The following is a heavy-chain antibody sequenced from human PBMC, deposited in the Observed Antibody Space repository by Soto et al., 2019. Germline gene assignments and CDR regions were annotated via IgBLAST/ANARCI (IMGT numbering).Heavy chain of an antibody. Sequence: GGSLRLSCAASGFTFSSYGMHWVRQAPGKGLEWVAVISYDGSNKYYADSVKGRFTISSDNSKNTLYLQMNSLRAEDTAVYYCAKDPLKAARLLDWFDPWGQGTLVTVSS. J-gene: IGHJ5*02. CDR1: GFTFSSYG. V-gene: IGHV3-30*18. D-gene: IGHD6-6*01. CDR3: AKDPLKAARLLDWFDP. CDR2: ISYDGSNK.